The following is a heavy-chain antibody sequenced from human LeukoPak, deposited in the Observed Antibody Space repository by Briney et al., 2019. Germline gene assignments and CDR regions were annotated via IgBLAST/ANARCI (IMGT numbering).Heavy chain of an antibody. D-gene: IGHD4-17*01. CDR1: GYTFTSYD. CDR3: ARGGRVTTVSVRYYYYYYMDV. Sequence: ASVKVSCKASGYTFTSYDISWVRQAPGQGLEWMGWISAYNGHTNYTQKFQGRVTMTTDTSTSTAYMELRSLRSDDTAVYYCARGGRVTTVSVRYYYYYYMDVWGKGTTVTVSS. V-gene: IGHV1-18*01. J-gene: IGHJ6*03. CDR2: ISAYNGHT.